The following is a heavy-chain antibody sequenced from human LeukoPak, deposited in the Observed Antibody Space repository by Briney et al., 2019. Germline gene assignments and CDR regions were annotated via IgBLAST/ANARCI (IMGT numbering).Heavy chain of an antibody. CDR3: ARAMGSGYSYGYVYNY. CDR1: GYTFTSNY. Sequence: ASVKVSCKAFGYTFTSNYMHWVRQAPGQGPEWMGWISAYNGNTNYAQKLQGRVTMTTDTSTSTAYMELRSLRSDDTAVYYCARAMGSGYSYGYVYNYWGQGTLVTVSS. J-gene: IGHJ4*02. D-gene: IGHD5-18*01. CDR2: ISAYNGNT. V-gene: IGHV1-18*04.